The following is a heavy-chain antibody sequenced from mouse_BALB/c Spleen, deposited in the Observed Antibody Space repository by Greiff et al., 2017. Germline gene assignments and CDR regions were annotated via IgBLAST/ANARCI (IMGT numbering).Heavy chain of an antibody. CDR1: GYTFPSYW. V-gene: IGHV1-7*01. CDR2: INPSTGYT. Sequence: VKLQESGAELAKPGASVKMSCKASGYTFPSYWMHWVKQRPGQGLEWIGYINPSTGYTEYNQKFKDKATLTADKSSSTAYMQLSSLTSEDSAVYYCARSTILMDYWGQGTSVTVSS. CDR3: ARSTILMDY. J-gene: IGHJ4*01.